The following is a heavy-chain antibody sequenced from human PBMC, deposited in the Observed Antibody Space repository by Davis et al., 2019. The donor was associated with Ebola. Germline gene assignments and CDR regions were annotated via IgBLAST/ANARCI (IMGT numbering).Heavy chain of an antibody. V-gene: IGHV1-2*04. CDR1: GYTFTGYY. D-gene: IGHD3-10*01. CDR2: INPNSGGT. Sequence: ASVKVSCQASGYTFTGYYMHWVRQAPGQGLEWMGWINPNSGGTNYAQKFQGWVTMTRDTSISTAYMELSRLRSDDTAVYYCARGDREFDYYFDYWGQGTLVTVSS. CDR3: ARGDREFDYYFDY. J-gene: IGHJ4*02.